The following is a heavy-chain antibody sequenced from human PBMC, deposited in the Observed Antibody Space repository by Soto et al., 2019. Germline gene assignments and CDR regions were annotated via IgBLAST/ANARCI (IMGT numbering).Heavy chain of an antibody. CDR3: AAASYNWNDSAVHDDDYMQV. CDR1: TISV. D-gene: IGHD1-20*01. Sequence: TISVKQKVRQARGQRLEWIGWIVVGSGNTNYAQKFQERVTITRDMSTSTAYMELSSLRSEDTAVYYCAAASYNWNDSAVHDDDYMQVCGPGTTFLVS. CDR2: IVVGSGNT. J-gene: IGHJ6*03. V-gene: IGHV1-58*02.